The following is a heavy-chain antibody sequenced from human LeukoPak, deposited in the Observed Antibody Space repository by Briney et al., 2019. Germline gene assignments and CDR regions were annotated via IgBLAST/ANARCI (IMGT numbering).Heavy chain of an antibody. J-gene: IGHJ4*02. D-gene: IGHD6-13*01. V-gene: IGHV1-69*05. CDR3: ARDVAATGTYTDY. Sequence: GASVKVSCKASGGTFSSYAISWVRQAPGQGLEWMGGIIPIFGTANYAQKFQGRVTITTDESTSTAYMELSSLRTEDTAVYYCARDVAATGTYTDYWGQGTLVTVSS. CDR1: GGTFSSYA. CDR2: IIPIFGTA.